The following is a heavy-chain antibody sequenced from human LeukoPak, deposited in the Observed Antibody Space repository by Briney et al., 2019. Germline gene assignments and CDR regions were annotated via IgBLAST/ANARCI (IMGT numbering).Heavy chain of an antibody. Sequence: ASVKVSCKASGYTFSDYYIHWVRQAPGQGLEWMGWINPNSGGTNYAQKFQGRVTMTRDTSISTAYMELSRLRSDDAAVYYCARDPNIVVVPAADFDYWGQGTLVTVSS. V-gene: IGHV1-2*02. CDR1: GYTFSDYY. CDR3: ARDPNIVVVPAADFDY. J-gene: IGHJ4*02. CDR2: INPNSGGT. D-gene: IGHD2-2*01.